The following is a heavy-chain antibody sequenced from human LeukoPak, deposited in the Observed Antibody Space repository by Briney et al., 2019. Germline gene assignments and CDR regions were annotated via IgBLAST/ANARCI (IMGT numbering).Heavy chain of an antibody. Sequence: SETLSLTCTLSGGSISDYHWYWIRQPPGKGLEWVGYISYSGSTNYNPSLKTRVTISLDMSKNQFSLKLNSVTAADTAVYYCARVYNDYWPALDGWGQGTLVTVSS. V-gene: IGHV4-59*08. CDR3: ARVYNDYWPALDG. J-gene: IGHJ4*02. D-gene: IGHD3-3*01. CDR2: ISYSGST. CDR1: GGSISDYH.